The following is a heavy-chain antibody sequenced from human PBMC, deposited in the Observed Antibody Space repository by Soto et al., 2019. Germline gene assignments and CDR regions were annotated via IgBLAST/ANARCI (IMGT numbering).Heavy chain of an antibody. V-gene: IGHV4-39*01. J-gene: IGHJ4*02. D-gene: IGHD3-10*01. CDR1: GGSISSSSYY. Sequence: QLQLQESGPGLVKPSETLSLTCTVSGGSISSSSYYWGWIRQPPGKGLEWIGSIYYSGSTYYNPSLKSRVTISVDTSKNQFSLKLSSVTAADTAVYYCARHSRGGIALLDYYYGSGSYVDYWGQGTLVTVSS. CDR3: ARHSRGGIALLDYYYGSGSYVDY. CDR2: IYYSGST.